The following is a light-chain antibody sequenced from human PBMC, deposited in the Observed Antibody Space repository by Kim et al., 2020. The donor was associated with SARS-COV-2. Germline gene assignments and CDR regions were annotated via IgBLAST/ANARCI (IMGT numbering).Light chain of an antibody. CDR3: NSRDSSGNHWV. CDR2: ATN. CDR1: SLRSYY. V-gene: IGLV3-19*01. Sequence: SSELTQDPVVSVALGQTVRITCHGDSLRSYYGSWYQQKPGRAPVLVMYATNNRPSGIPDRFSGSTSENTASLTITGAQAEDEADYYCNSRDSSGNHWVFGGGTKLTVL. J-gene: IGLJ3*02.